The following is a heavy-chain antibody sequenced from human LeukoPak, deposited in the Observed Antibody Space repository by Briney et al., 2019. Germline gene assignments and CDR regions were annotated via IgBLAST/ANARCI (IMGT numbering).Heavy chain of an antibody. V-gene: IGHV4-39*07. D-gene: IGHD3-22*01. CDR1: GGSISSSSYY. CDR3: ARSGYDSSGYYYYGMDV. CDR2: IYYSGST. Sequence: SETLSLTCTVSGGSISSSSYYWGWIRQPPGKGLEWTGSIYYSGSTYYNPSLKSRVTISVDTSKNQFSLKLSSVTAADTAVYYCARSGYDSSGYYYYGMDVWGQGTTVTVSS. J-gene: IGHJ6*02.